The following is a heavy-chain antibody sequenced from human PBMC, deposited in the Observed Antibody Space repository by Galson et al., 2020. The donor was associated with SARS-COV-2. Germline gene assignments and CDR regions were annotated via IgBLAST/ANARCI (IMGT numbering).Heavy chain of an antibody. CDR2: VNYSGST. J-gene: IGHJ2*01. D-gene: IGHD7-27*01. CDR1: GGSTRSSPYC. CDR3: ARQGWGNWYLDV. Sequence: ASETLSLTCTVSGGSTRSSPYCWGWTRQPPGRGLEWIGCVNYSGSTSYNPSLKSRVIISVDTSKNKFSLKLTSATAADTAVYYCARQGWGNWYLDVWGRGTLVTVSS. V-gene: IGHV4-39*01.